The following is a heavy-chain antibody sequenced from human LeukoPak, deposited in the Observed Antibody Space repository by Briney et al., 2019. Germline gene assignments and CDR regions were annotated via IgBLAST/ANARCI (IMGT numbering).Heavy chain of an antibody. Sequence: ASVKVSCKASGYTFTSYDINWVRQATGQGLEWMGWMNPNSGNTGYAQKFQGRVTMTRNTSISTAYMELSSLRSEDTAVYYCATSRKEKIALEWLLRDAFDIWGQGTMVTVSS. J-gene: IGHJ3*02. CDR2: MNPNSGNT. CDR3: ATSRKEKIALEWLLRDAFDI. D-gene: IGHD3-3*01. CDR1: GYTFTSYD. V-gene: IGHV1-8*01.